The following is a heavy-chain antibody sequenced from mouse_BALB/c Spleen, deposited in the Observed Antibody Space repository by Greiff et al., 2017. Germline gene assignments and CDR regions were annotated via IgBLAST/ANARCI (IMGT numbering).Heavy chain of an antibody. CDR2: IDPANGNT. V-gene: IGHV14-3*02. D-gene: IGHD2-4*01. J-gene: IGHJ3*01. Sequence: EVKLQQSGAELVKPGASVKLSCTASGFNIKDTYMHWVKQRPEQGLDWIGRIDPANGNTKYDPKFQGKATITADTSSNTAYLQLSSLTSEDTAVYYCARYDYDPAYWGQGTLVTVSA. CDR1: GFNIKDTY. CDR3: ARYDYDPAY.